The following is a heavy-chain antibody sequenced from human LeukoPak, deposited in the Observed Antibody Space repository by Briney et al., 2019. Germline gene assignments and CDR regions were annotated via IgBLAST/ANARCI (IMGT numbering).Heavy chain of an antibody. D-gene: IGHD2-2*03. V-gene: IGHV4-39*02. CDR3: ARLWIVATWFDA. J-gene: IGHJ5*02. CDR2: IFYSGKT. Sequence: SVTLSLTCTVSNGSMTSDSYYWAWVRQPPGKGLEWIGTIFYSGKTYYSASLKSRVTVSLDTSKKNFSLRLSSVTAADTAVYYCARLWIVATWFDAWGQGALVTVSS. CDR1: NGSMTSDSYY.